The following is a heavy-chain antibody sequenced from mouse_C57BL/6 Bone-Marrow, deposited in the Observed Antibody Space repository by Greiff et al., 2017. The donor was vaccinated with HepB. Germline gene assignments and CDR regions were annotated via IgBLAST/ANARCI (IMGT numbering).Heavy chain of an antibody. CDR2: ISDGGSYT. CDR3: ARDAGTGAKGFDY. V-gene: IGHV5-4*01. CDR1: GFTFSSYA. J-gene: IGHJ2*01. D-gene: IGHD4-1*01. Sequence: EVQVVESGGGLVKPGGSLKLSCAASGFTFSSYAMSWVRQTPEKRLEWVATISDGGSYTYYPDNVKGRFTISRDNAKNNLYLQMSHLKSEDTAMYYCARDAGTGAKGFDYWGQGTTLTVSS.